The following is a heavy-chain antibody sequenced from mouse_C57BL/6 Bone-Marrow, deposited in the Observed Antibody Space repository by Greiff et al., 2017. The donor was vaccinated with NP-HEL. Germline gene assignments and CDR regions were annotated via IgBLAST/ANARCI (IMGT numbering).Heavy chain of an antibody. CDR2: ISYDGSN. J-gene: IGHJ2*01. CDR3: ARADSSGYHYYFDY. D-gene: IGHD3-2*02. CDR1: GYSITSGYY. V-gene: IGHV3-6*01. Sequence: ESGPGLVKPSQSLSLTCSVTGYSITSGYYWNWIRQFPGNKLEWMGYISYDGSNNYNPSLKNRISITRDTSKNQFFLKLNSVTTEDTATYYCARADSSGYHYYFDYWGQGTTLTVSS.